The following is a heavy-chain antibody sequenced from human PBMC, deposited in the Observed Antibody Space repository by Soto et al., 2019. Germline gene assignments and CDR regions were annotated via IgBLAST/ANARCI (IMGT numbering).Heavy chain of an antibody. J-gene: IGHJ4*02. CDR1: WYSCASYW. CDR3: ARHHYGGNSVQFDY. CDR2: IDPSDSYT. Sequence: GEALKISSKGFWYSCASYWISWVRQMPGKGLEWMGRIDPSDSYTNYSPSFQGHVTISADKSISTAYLQWSSLKASDTAMYYCARHHYGGNSVQFDYWGQGTLVTVSS. D-gene: IGHD4-17*01. V-gene: IGHV5-10-1*01.